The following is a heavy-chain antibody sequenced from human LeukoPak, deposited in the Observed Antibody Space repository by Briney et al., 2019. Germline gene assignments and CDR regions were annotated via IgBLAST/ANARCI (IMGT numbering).Heavy chain of an antibody. V-gene: IGHV1-18*01. D-gene: IGHD6-13*01. CDR3: ARDKERQQMGGF. J-gene: IGHJ4*02. Sequence: GASVKVSCKASGYNFTTSGITWVRQAPGQGLEWMGWISPYNGNTKYSEKVQGRATMTRETPTSTVYMELRNLRPDDTAVYYCARDKERQQMGGFWGQGTLISVSS. CDR2: ISPYNGNT. CDR1: GYNFTTSG.